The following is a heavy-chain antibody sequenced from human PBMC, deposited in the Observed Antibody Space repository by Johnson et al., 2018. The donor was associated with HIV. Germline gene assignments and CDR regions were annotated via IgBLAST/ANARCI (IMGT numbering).Heavy chain of an antibody. D-gene: IGHD5-18*01. CDR3: ARWVDTTFDI. Sequence: VQLVESGGGEVRPGGSLRLSCEASGLIFSRSWMHWVRQAPGKGLVWVSRINSDGSSTSYADSVKGRFTISRDNAKNSLYLQMNSLRAEDTAVYYCARWVDTTFDIWGQGTMVTVSS. V-gene: IGHV3-74*02. CDR2: INSDGSST. CDR1: GLIFSRSW. J-gene: IGHJ3*02.